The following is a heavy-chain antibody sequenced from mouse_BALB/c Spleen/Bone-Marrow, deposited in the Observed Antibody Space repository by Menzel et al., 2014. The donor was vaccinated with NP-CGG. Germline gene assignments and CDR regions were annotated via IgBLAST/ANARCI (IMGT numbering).Heavy chain of an antibody. J-gene: IGHJ4*01. D-gene: IGHD2-5*01. CDR1: GYTFTNYW. CDR3: AGSNYPYAMDY. Sequence: QVQLQQSGAELARPGTSVKLSCKTSGYTFTNYWMQWIKQRPGQGLEWIGTIYPGDGDTRYTQKFKGKATLTADKSSSTAYMQLSSLASEDSAVYYCAGSNYPYAMDYWGQGTSVTVSS. V-gene: IGHV1-87*01. CDR2: IYPGDGDT.